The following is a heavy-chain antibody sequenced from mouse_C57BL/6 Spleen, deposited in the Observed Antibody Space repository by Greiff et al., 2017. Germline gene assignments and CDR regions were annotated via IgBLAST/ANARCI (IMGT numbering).Heavy chain of an antibody. CDR2: IDPSDSYT. CDR1: GYTFTSYW. J-gene: IGHJ1*03. V-gene: IGHV1-50*01. Sequence: QVQLQQPGAELVKPGASVKLSCKASGYTFTSYWVQWVKQRPGQGLEWIGEIDPSDSYTNYNQKFKGKATLTVDTSSSTAYMQLSSLTSEDSAVYYCANYYGSSFLYWYFHVWGTGATGTVSS. D-gene: IGHD1-1*01. CDR3: ANYYGSSFLYWYFHV.